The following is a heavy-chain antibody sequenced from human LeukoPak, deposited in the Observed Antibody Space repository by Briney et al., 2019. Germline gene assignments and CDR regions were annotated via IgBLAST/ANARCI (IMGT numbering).Heavy chain of an antibody. CDR2: ISSSSSYI. CDR1: GFTFSSYT. CDR3: ARKIAVAGSDAFDI. J-gene: IGHJ3*02. Sequence: GGSLRLSCAASGFTFSSYTMNWVRQAPGRRLEWVSSISSSSSYIYYADSVKGRFTISRDNAKNSLYLQMNSLRAEDTAVYYCARKIAVAGSDAFDIWGQGTMVTVSS. V-gene: IGHV3-21*01. D-gene: IGHD6-19*01.